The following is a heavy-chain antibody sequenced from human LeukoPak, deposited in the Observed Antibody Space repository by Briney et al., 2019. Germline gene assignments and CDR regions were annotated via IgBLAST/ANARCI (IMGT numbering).Heavy chain of an antibody. V-gene: IGHV3-23*01. CDR2: ISGSGDGT. J-gene: IGHJ4*02. CDR1: GFTFSTYG. D-gene: IGHD2-2*01. CDR3: VKGYCSSISCFGDY. Sequence: GGSLRLSCAASGFTFSTYGMTWVRQAPGKGLDWVSGISGSGDGTYYADSVKGRFTISRDNSKNTLYLQMSSLRAEDTAVYYCVKGYCSSISCFGDYWGQGTLVTFSS.